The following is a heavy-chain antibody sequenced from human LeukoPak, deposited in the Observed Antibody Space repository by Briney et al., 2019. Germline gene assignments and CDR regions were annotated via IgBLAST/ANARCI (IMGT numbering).Heavy chain of an antibody. J-gene: IGHJ4*02. Sequence: PSETLSLTCGASDGSLDIYYWMFVRQPPGKGLQWIGEITYRGSPYYHPSLKSRVTISIDASQRHVSLTLNSVTVADTAVYYCATYGGDWKFDSWGQGTLVTVSS. CDR2: ITYRGSP. CDR3: ATYGGDWKFDS. V-gene: IGHV4-34*01. CDR1: DGSLDIYY. D-gene: IGHD2-21*01.